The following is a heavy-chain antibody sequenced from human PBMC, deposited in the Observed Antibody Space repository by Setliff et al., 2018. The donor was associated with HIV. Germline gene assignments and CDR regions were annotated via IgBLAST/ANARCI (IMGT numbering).Heavy chain of an antibody. CDR3: ARLSGGMVPNY. D-gene: IGHD3-10*01. Sequence: PSETLSLTCTVSGGSITRTPYYWGWIRQPPGKGLEWTGSIHHSGTAYDNPSLKSRVTISVDPSKNQILLRLSSVTAADTAVYYCARLSGGMVPNYWGQGTLGTVSS. CDR2: IHHSGTA. CDR1: GGSITRTPYY. J-gene: IGHJ4*02. V-gene: IGHV4-39*01.